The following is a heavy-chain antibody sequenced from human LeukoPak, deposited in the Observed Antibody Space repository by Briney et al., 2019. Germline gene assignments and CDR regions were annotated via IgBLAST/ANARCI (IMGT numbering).Heavy chain of an antibody. J-gene: IGHJ4*02. V-gene: IGHV1-69-2*01. CDR3: ATLPSYYDILTGYYIFDY. Sequence: GATVKISCKASGYTFTDYYMHWVQQAPGKGLEWMGRVDPEDGETIYAEKFQGRVTITADTSTVTAYMELSSLRSEDTAVYYCATLPSYYDILTGYYIFDYWGQGTLVTVSS. CDR1: GYTFTDYY. CDR2: VDPEDGET. D-gene: IGHD3-9*01.